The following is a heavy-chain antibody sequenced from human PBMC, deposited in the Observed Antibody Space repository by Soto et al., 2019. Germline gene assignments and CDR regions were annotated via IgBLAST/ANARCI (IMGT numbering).Heavy chain of an antibody. CDR1: GFTFNSYW. J-gene: IGHJ4*02. Sequence: PGGSLRLSCSASGFTFNSYWMSWVRQAPGKGLEWVANIKEDGSETYYVDSVKGRFTISRDNAKNSLYLQMHILRAEDTAVYYCARRGDDFDFWGQGTLVTVSS. V-gene: IGHV3-7*01. CDR3: ARRGDDFDF. D-gene: IGHD2-21*02. CDR2: IKEDGSET.